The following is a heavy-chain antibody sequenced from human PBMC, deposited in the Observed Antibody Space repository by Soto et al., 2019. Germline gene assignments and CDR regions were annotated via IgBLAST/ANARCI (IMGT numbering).Heavy chain of an antibody. CDR1: GGSFSGYY. Sequence: SETLSLTCAVYGGSFSGYYWSWIRQPPGKGLEWIGEINHSGSTNYNPSLKSRVTISVDTSKNQFSLKLSSVTAADTAVYYCARGSSGYYFPFDYWGQGTLVTVSS. V-gene: IGHV4-34*01. CDR2: INHSGST. CDR3: ARGSSGYYFPFDY. J-gene: IGHJ4*02. D-gene: IGHD3-22*01.